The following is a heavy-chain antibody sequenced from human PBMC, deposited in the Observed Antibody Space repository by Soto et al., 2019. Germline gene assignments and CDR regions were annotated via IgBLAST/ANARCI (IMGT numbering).Heavy chain of an antibody. J-gene: IGHJ4*02. CDR2: IYWDDDK. V-gene: IGHV2-5*02. CDR1: GFSLSTSGVG. D-gene: IGHD5-18*01. CDR3: AHSIRDIGYSYGYHYFDY. Sequence: QITLKESGPTLVKPTQTLTLTCTFSGFSLSTSGVGVGWIRQPPGKALEWLALIYWDDDKRYSPSLKSRLTINKDTSKNHVVLTMTNMDPVDTATYYCAHSIRDIGYSYGYHYFDYWGQGTLVTVSS.